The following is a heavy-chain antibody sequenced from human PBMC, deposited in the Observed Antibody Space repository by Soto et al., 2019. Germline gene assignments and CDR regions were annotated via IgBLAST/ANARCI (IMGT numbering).Heavy chain of an antibody. J-gene: IGHJ3*02. D-gene: IGHD3-9*01. V-gene: IGHV4-34*01. Sequence: SETLSLTCAVYGGSFSGYYWSWIRQPPGKGLEWIGEINHSGSTNYNPSLKSRVTISVDTSKNQFSLKLSSVTAADTAVYYCARGDDYDILTGYPTSDIWGQGTMVTVSS. CDR2: INHSGST. CDR1: GGSFSGYY. CDR3: ARGDDYDILTGYPTSDI.